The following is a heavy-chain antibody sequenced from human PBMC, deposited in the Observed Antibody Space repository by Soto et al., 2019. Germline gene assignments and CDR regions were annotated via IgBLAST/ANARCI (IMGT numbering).Heavy chain of an antibody. V-gene: IGHV4-30-4*08. CDR3: ARGATVFGLVSRFWFDP. D-gene: IGHD3-3*01. J-gene: IGHJ5*02. CDR1: GGSISSGDYS. Sequence: SETLSLTCTVSGGSISSGDYSWRWVRQSPGKRLEWIGHIYNSRIHYYNASLKSRVVISIDTSRNQFSLRLNSLTAADRAVYFCARGATVFGLVSRFWFDPWGQGTVVTVSP. CDR2: IYNSRIH.